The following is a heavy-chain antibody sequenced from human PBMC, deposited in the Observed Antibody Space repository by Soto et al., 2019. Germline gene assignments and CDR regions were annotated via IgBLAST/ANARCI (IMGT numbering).Heavy chain of an antibody. CDR1: GYSFTSYW. CDR2: IYPGDSDT. V-gene: IGHV5-51*01. CDR3: ARGYCTTTICDPWFDP. D-gene: IGHD2-2*01. Sequence: GESVKISCTGVGYSFTSYWIGWVRQMPWKGLEWMGIIYPGDSDTRYSPSFQGQVTISADKSITTAYLQWSSLKASDTAMYYCARGYCTTTICDPWFDPWGQGTLVTVSS. J-gene: IGHJ5*02.